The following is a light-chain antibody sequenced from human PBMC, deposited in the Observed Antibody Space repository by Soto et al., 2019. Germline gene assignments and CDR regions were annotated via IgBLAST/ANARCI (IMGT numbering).Light chain of an antibody. CDR3: QQYGSSLIT. J-gene: IGKJ5*01. CDR1: QSVSSSY. Sequence: EIVLTQSPDTLSLSPGERATLFCRASQSVSSSYLAWYQQKPGQAPRLLIYGASKRATGIPDRFSGSGSGTDFTLTISRLEPEDFAVYYCQQYGSSLITFGQGTRLEVK. CDR2: GAS. V-gene: IGKV3-20*01.